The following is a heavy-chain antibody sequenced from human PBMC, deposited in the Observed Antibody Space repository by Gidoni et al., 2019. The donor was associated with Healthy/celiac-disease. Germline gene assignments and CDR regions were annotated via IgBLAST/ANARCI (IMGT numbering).Heavy chain of an antibody. CDR2: ISGSGGST. J-gene: IGHJ4*02. D-gene: IGHD3-22*01. V-gene: IGHV3-23*01. Sequence: EVQLFESGGGLVQPGGSLSLSCAASGFPFSSYAMSGVRQAPGKGLEWVSAISGSGGSTYYADSVKGRFTISRDNSKNTLYLQMNSLRAEDTAVYYCAKARYYDSSGYPVVDYWGQGTLVTVSS. CDR1: GFPFSSYA. CDR3: AKARYYDSSGYPVVDY.